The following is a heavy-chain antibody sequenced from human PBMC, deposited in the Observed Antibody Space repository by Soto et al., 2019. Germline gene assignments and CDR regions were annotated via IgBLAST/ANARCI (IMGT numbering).Heavy chain of an antibody. CDR1: GFTFSSYS. Sequence: LRLSCAASGFTFSSYSMNWVRQAPGKGLEWVSYINRSGSSIYYADSVRGRFSISRDNAKNSLYLQMNSLRDEDTAVYYCAREPTMKEDAFDIWGQGTMVTVSS. V-gene: IGHV3-48*02. CDR2: INRSGSSI. J-gene: IGHJ3*02. D-gene: IGHD3-22*01. CDR3: AREPTMKEDAFDI.